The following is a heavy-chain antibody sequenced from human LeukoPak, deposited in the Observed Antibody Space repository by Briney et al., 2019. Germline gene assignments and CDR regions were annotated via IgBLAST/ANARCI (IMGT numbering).Heavy chain of an antibody. V-gene: IGHV5-51*01. CDR3: ARGYGSGWYDY. CDR2: AYPGDSGA. Sequence: GESLKISCKISGYILTRNWIGWVRQVPGKGLEWMGLAYPGDSGAKYSPSFQGQVTFSADKSVSTAYLQWSSLKASDTAMYYCARGYGSGWYDYWGQGTLVTVSS. D-gene: IGHD6-19*01. J-gene: IGHJ4*02. CDR1: GYILTRNW.